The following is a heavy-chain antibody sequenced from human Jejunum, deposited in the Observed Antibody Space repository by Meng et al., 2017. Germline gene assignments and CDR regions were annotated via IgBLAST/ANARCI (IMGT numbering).Heavy chain of an antibody. Sequence: SETLSPTCTVDDESFNDYFYFWSWLRQPPGKGLEWIGEINHSGSTYYNPSLKSRVTISVDTSKNQFSLKLTSVTVADTALYYCARTRVTRLIDSWGLGALVTVSS. CDR1: DESFNDYF. CDR2: INHSGST. J-gene: IGHJ4*02. CDR3: ARTRVTRLIDS. D-gene: IGHD4-17*01. V-gene: IGHV4-34*01.